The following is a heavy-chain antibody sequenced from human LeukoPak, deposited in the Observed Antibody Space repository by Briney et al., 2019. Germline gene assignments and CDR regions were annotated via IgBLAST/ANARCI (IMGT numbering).Heavy chain of an antibody. CDR3: ARALGGSYLDSGMDV. Sequence: RPGGSLRLSCAASGFTFSSYGMHWVRQAPGKGLEWVAVIWYDGSNKYYADSVKGRFAISRDNSKNTLYLQMNSLRAEDTAVYYCARALGGSYLDSGMDVWGQGTTVTVSS. CDR1: GFTFSSYG. CDR2: IWYDGSNK. J-gene: IGHJ6*02. V-gene: IGHV3-33*01. D-gene: IGHD1-26*01.